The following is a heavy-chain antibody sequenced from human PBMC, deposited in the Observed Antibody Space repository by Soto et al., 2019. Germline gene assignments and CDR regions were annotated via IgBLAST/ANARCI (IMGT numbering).Heavy chain of an antibody. CDR2: IYNSGSP. D-gene: IGHD3-9*01. CDR1: GASISGYY. J-gene: IGHJ4*02. Sequence: SETLSLTCTVSGASISGYYWGWIRQPPGMGLEWIGHIYNSGSPNFNPSLKSRVTISVDTSTNQISLKLTSVTAADTAAYYCASRYGPSEFEHRGQGSLVTVSS. CDR3: ASRYGPSEFEH. V-gene: IGHV4-59*01.